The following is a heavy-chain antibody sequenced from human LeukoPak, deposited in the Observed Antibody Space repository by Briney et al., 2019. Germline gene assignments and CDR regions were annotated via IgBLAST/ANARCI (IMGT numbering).Heavy chain of an antibody. CDR2: MNPNSGNT. CDR3: ASSRGWLQFYWFDP. J-gene: IGHJ5*02. Sequence: GASVTVSCKASGYTFTSYDINWVRQATGQGLEWMGWMNPNSGNTGYAQKFQGRVTMTRNTSISTAYMELSSLRSEDTAVYFCASSRGWLQFYWFDPWGQGTLVTVSS. D-gene: IGHD5-24*01. CDR1: GYTFTSYD. V-gene: IGHV1-8*01.